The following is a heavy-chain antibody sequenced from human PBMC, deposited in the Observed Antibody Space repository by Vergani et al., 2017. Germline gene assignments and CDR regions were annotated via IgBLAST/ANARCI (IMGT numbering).Heavy chain of an antibody. J-gene: IGHJ1*01. Sequence: EVQLLESGGGLVQPGGSRRLSCAGAGFTFDTYTMAYVRQAPGKGLEWVATISSGGGDKFYADSVKGRFTISRDNSKNTLFLQMNSLKDEDTAVYYCTTAXGLYYLHGEYFQYWGRGTLVADSS. D-gene: IGHD3-10*01. CDR2: ISSGGGDK. V-gene: IGHV3-23*01. CDR1: GFTFDTYT. CDR3: TTAXGLYYLHGEYFQY.